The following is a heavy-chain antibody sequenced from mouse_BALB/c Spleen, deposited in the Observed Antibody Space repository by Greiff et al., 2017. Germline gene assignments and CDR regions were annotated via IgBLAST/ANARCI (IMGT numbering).Heavy chain of an antibody. CDR3: ARSSDSSLDY. CDR2: INPSSGYT. V-gene: IGHV1-4*02. J-gene: IGHJ2*01. CDR1: GYTFTSYT. D-gene: IGHD3-2*01. Sequence: QVQLQQSAADLARPGASVKLSCKASGYTFTSYTMHWVKQRPGQGLEWIGYINPSSGYTEYNQKFKDKTTLTADKSSSTAYMQLSSLTSEDSAFYYCARSSDSSLDYWGQGTTLTVSS.